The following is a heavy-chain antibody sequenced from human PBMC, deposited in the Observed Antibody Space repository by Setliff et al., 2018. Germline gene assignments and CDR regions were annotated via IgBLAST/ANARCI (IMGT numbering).Heavy chain of an antibody. D-gene: IGHD6-19*01. CDR3: AREALAGTNDAFDV. CDR1: GFTFNSYA. CDR2: ISYDGSNK. V-gene: IGHV3-30*07. J-gene: IGHJ3*01. Sequence: GSLRLSCAASGFTFNSYAMHWVRQAPGKGLEWVAVISYDGSNKYYADSVKGRFTISRDNDKNSLYLQMHSLRIEDTAVYYCAREALAGTNDAFDVWGQGTLVTVSS.